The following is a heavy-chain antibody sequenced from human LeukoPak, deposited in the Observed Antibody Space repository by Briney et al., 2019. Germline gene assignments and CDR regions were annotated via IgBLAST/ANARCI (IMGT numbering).Heavy chain of an antibody. Sequence: PSETLSLTCTVSGASISSYYWSWIRQPAGKGLEWIGRIYTSGSTTYNPSLKSRVTLSLDTSKNQFSLKLTSVTAADTAVYYCARGYDGSGYYYRNWYFDLWGRGTLVTVSS. D-gene: IGHD3-22*01. J-gene: IGHJ2*01. CDR3: ARGYDGSGYYYRNWYFDL. CDR2: IYTSGST. CDR1: GASISSYY. V-gene: IGHV4-4*07.